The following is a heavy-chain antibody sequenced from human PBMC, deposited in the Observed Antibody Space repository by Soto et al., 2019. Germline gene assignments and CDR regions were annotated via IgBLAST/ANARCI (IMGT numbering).Heavy chain of an antibody. Sequence: EVQLVESGGGLVKPGGSLRLSCAASGFTFSSYSMNWVRQAPGKGLEWVSSISSSSSYIYYADSVKGRFTISRDNAKNSLHLQMNSLRAEDTAVYYCERLSSSSDAGDYWGQGTLVTVSS. CDR2: ISSSSSYI. D-gene: IGHD6-13*01. CDR3: ERLSSSSDAGDY. CDR1: GFTFSSYS. V-gene: IGHV3-21*01. J-gene: IGHJ4*02.